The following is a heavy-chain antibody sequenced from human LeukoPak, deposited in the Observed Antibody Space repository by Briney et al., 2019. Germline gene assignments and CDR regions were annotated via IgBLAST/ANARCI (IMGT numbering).Heavy chain of an antibody. D-gene: IGHD5-18*01. J-gene: IGHJ3*02. V-gene: IGHV4-59*12. Sequence: SETLSLTCTVSGGSISSYYWSWIRQPPGKGLEWIGYIYYSGSTNYNPSLKSRVTISVDTSKNQFSLKLSSVTAADTAVYYCASLRGYSYGYDAFDIWGQGTMVTVSS. CDR2: IYYSGST. CDR1: GGSISSYY. CDR3: ASLRGYSYGYDAFDI.